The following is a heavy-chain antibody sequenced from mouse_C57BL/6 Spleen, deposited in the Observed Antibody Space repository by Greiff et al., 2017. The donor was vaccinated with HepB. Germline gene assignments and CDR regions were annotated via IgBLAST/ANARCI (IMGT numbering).Heavy chain of an antibody. CDR1: GYAFSSSW. D-gene: IGHD1-1*01. J-gene: IGHJ3*01. CDR2: IYPGDGDT. Sequence: VQLQQSGPELVKPGASVKISCKASGYAFSSSWMHWVKQRPGKGLEWIGRIYPGDGDTNYNGKFKGKATLTADKSSSTAYMQLSSLTSEDSAVYFCARSDYCGSSYWFAYWGQGTLVTVSA. V-gene: IGHV1-82*01. CDR3: ARSDYCGSSYWFAY.